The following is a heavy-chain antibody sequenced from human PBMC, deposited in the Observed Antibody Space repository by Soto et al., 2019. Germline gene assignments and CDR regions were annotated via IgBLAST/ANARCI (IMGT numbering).Heavy chain of an antibody. J-gene: IGHJ4*02. CDR3: ARGGDYIWGSYRRRYFDY. Sequence: SETLALTFAVYGGSFSGYYWSWIRQPPGKGLEWIGEINHSGSTNYNPSLKSRVTISVDTSKNQFSLKLSSVTAADTAVYYCARGGDYIWGSYRRRYFDYWGQGTLVTVSS. V-gene: IGHV4-34*01. CDR2: INHSGST. D-gene: IGHD3-16*02. CDR1: GGSFSGYY.